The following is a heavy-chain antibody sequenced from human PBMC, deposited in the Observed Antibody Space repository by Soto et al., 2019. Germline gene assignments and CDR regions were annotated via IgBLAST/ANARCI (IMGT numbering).Heavy chain of an antibody. CDR2: VSSSTSYM. CDR3: ARMWSTTVTKWEYYYYGMDV. CDR1: GFTFSSYS. Sequence: EVQLVESGGGLVKPGGSLRLSCAASGFTFSSYSMNWVRQAPGKGLEWVSSVSSSTSYMYYADSVKGRFTISRDNAKNSLYLQMNSLRAEDTAVYYCARMWSTTVTKWEYYYYGMDVWGQGTTVTVSS. D-gene: IGHD4-17*01. V-gene: IGHV3-21*01. J-gene: IGHJ6*02.